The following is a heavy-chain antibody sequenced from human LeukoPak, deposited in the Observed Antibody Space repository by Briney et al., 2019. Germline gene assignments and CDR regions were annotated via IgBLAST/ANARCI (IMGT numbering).Heavy chain of an antibody. CDR1: GGSFSGYY. CDR3: ARGTGGYSYGYINYYGMDV. CDR2: INHSGST. D-gene: IGHD5-18*01. V-gene: IGHV4-34*01. Sequence: SETLSLTCAVYGGSFSGYYWSWIRQPPGKGLEWIGEINHSGSTNYNPSLKSRVTISVDTSKNQFSLKLSSVTAADTAVYYCARGTGGYSYGYINYYGMDVWGQGTTVTVSS. J-gene: IGHJ6*02.